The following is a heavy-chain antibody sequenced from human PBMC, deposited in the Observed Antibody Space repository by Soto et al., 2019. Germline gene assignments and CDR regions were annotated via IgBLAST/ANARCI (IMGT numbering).Heavy chain of an antibody. Sequence: QVQLQQWGAGLLKPSETLSLTCAVNGGSFTGYYGCWIRQSPGKGLEWIGEVSHTGRTNYNPSLKSRVTISIDTSKNQFSLKLNSVTAADTGMYYCARNGGSTWYYFDSWGQGTVFTVSS. D-gene: IGHD6-13*01. CDR3: ARNGGSTWYYFDS. J-gene: IGHJ4*02. CDR1: GGSFTGYY. CDR2: VSHTGRT. V-gene: IGHV4-34*01.